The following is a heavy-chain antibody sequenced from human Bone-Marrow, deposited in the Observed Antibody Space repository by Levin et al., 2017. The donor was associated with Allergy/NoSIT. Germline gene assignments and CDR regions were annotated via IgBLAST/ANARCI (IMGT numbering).Heavy chain of an antibody. V-gene: IGHV1-46*01. CDR1: GYTFTRFF. CDR2: INPSDDTT. J-gene: IGHJ4*02. Sequence: GASVKVSCKTSGYTFTRFFMHWVRQAPGQGLEWMGIINPSDDTTNYPQKFQGRVAMTRDTSTSTFYLELSSLRSDDTAMYYCARGSGDSCCPHHSSADYWGQGTLVTVSS. CDR3: ARGSGDSCCPHHSSADY. D-gene: IGHD2-15*01.